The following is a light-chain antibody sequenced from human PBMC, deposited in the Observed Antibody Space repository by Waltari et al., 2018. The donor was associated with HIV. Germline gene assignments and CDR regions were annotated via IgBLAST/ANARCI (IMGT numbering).Light chain of an antibody. J-gene: IGKJ1*01. V-gene: IGKV4-1*01. Sequence: TVLTRPPTPWPGSLAGRAPSTSSPGQNILYSSNSKNYLAWYQQKSGQPPKLLIDWASTRESGVPDRFSGSGSGTDFTLTISSLQPEDVAVYYCHQYYISPWTFGQGTKVEIK. CDR3: HQYYISPWT. CDR1: QNILYSSNSKNY. CDR2: WAS.